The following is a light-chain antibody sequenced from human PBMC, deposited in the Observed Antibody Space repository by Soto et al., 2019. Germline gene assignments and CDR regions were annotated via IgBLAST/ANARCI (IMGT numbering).Light chain of an antibody. V-gene: IGKV3-20*01. CDR3: QQYGRSRT. CDR1: QSVSSSY. CDR2: GAS. J-gene: IGKJ1*01. Sequence: LLTHSPGTLDLAPRERATVSCRASQSVSSSYLGWYQQKHGQATRLLIDGASSRATGIPDRFSGSGSGTDFPLTISRLEPEDFAVYYCQQYGRSRTFGEGTKVDIK.